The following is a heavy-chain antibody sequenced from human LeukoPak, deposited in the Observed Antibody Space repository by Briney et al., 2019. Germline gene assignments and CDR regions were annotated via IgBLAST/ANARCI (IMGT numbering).Heavy chain of an antibody. V-gene: IGHV3-23*01. J-gene: IGHJ6*03. CDR3: AKDLVGGGSCYYRTPCYMDV. D-gene: IGHD2-15*01. Sequence: PGGSLRLSCAASGFTFSSYGMSWVRQAPGKGLEWVSAISGSGGSTYYADSVKGRFTISRDNSKNTLYLQMNSLRAEDTAVYYCAKDLVGGGSCYYRTPCYMDVWGKGTTVTISS. CDR2: ISGSGGST. CDR1: GFTFSSYG.